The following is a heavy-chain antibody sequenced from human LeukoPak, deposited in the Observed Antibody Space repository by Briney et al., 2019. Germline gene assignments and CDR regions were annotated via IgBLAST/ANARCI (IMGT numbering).Heavy chain of an antibody. CDR1: GFTFRTYG. CDR3: TAKAVGYSGFDRP. V-gene: IGHV3-15*04. Sequence: GGSLRLSCAASGFTFRTYGMSWVRQAPGKGLEWVGVVESKSDDGKTYYAAPVKGRFTISRDDSKNSLYLEMNTLKTEDTAVYYCTAKAVGYSGFDRPWGQGTLVIVSS. CDR2: VESKSDDGKT. J-gene: IGHJ4*02. D-gene: IGHD5-12*01.